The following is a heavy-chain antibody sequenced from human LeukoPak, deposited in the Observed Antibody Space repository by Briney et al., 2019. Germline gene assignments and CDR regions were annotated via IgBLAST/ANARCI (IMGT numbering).Heavy chain of an antibody. CDR3: ARDYDSSGRPDY. Sequence: ASVKVSCKASGYTFTSYGISWVRQAPGQGLEWMGWISAYNGNTNYAQKLQGRVTMTRDTSTSTVYMELSSLRSEDTAVYYCARDYDSSGRPDYWGQGTLVTVSS. CDR2: ISAYNGNT. CDR1: GYTFTSYG. V-gene: IGHV1-18*01. D-gene: IGHD3-22*01. J-gene: IGHJ4*02.